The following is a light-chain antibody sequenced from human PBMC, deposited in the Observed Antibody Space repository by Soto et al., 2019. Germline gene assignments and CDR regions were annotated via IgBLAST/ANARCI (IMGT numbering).Light chain of an antibody. J-gene: IGKJ2*03. CDR3: QEYNSNSSS. CDR1: QSISSW. V-gene: IGKV1-5*01. Sequence: DIQMTQSPSTLSASVGDRVTITCRASQSISSWLAWYQQKPGKAPKLLIYDVSSLESGVPSRFSGSGSGTEFTLSISSLQPDDFATYYCQEYNSNSSSFGQGTKLEIE. CDR2: DVS.